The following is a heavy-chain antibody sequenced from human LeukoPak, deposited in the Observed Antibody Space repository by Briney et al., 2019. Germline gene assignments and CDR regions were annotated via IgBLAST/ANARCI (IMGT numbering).Heavy chain of an antibody. CDR2: ISVSGGST. Sequence: GGSLRLSCAASGFTFSGYAMSWGRPAPGKGLEWVSAISVSGGSTYYADSVKGRFTISRDNSKNTLYLQMNSLRAEDTAVYYCARDRGGYCSSTSCYLSEVDVWGKGTTVTVSS. D-gene: IGHD2-2*01. CDR3: ARDRGGYCSSTSCYLSEVDV. J-gene: IGHJ6*04. CDR1: GFTFSGYA. V-gene: IGHV3-23*01.